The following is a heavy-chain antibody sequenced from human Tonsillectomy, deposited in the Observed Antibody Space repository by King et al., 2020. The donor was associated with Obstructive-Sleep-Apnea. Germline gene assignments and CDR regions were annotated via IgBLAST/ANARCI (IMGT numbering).Heavy chain of an antibody. D-gene: IGHD2-2*01. Sequence: QLQESGPGLVKPSGTLSLTCAVSGGSISSSNWWSWVLQPPGKGREWIGEIYHSGSTNYNPSLKIRVTISVDKSKHQFSLKLSSVTAADTAVYYCARGGTSYLYYYGMDVWGQGTTVAVSS. J-gene: IGHJ6*02. CDR1: GGSISSSNW. V-gene: IGHV4-4*02. CDR2: IYHSGST. CDR3: ARGGTSYLYYYGMDV.